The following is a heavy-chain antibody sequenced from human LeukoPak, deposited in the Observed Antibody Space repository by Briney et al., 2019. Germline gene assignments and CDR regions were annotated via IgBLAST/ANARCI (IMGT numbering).Heavy chain of an antibody. Sequence: GGSLRLSCAASGFTFSSYSMNWVRQAPGKGLEWVSSISSSSSYIYYADSVKGRFTISRDNAKNSLYLQMNSLRAEDTAVYYCARALYYYDSSGYYPNAFDIWGQGAMVTVSS. V-gene: IGHV3-21*01. J-gene: IGHJ3*02. CDR2: ISSSSSYI. CDR1: GFTFSSYS. CDR3: ARALYYYDSSGYYPNAFDI. D-gene: IGHD3-22*01.